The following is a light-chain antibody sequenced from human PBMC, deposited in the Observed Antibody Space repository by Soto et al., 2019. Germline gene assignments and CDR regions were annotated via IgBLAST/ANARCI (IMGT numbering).Light chain of an antibody. CDR3: HQRQSWPRT. Sequence: EIVLTQSPATLSSFPGDIVTLSCRARQYINTRLAWYQHRPGQAPRLLIYPTSIRAAGIPARVRASGSGTDFTLTISDVQPEDFALYYCHQRQSWPRTFGQGTKVDIK. V-gene: IGKV3-11*01. J-gene: IGKJ1*01. CDR1: QYINTR. CDR2: PTS.